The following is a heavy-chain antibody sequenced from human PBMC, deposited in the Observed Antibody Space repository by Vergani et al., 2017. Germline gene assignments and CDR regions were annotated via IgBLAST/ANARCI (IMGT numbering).Heavy chain of an antibody. D-gene: IGHD3-22*01. V-gene: IGHV4-59*01. CDR1: GGSMSGYY. CDR3: ARMGGYDEGDAFRIGYFDS. Sequence: QVRLQESGPGLVKPSETPSLTCSVSGGSMSGYYWSWIRQPPGKELEWIGYMYHSGSTNYNPSLETRVTISGDTSKNQFSLKLNSVTAADTAMYYCARMGGYDEGDAFRIGYFDSWGPGILVTVSS. CDR2: MYHSGST. J-gene: IGHJ4*02.